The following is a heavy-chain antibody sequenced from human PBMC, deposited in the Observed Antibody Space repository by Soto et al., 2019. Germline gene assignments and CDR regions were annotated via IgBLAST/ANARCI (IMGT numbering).Heavy chain of an antibody. Sequence: QITLKESGPTLVKSTQTLTLTCTFSGFSLTTNEVVVGWIRQPPGKGLEWLGFIYGNNDERYSPSLKSRLAITKDSSNNQVVLTMANMDPEDTATYYCAHRTTVNRIDHWGQGLLVSVSS. CDR1: GFSLTTNEVV. J-gene: IGHJ4*02. CDR3: AHRTTVNRIDH. CDR2: IYGNNDE. V-gene: IGHV2-5*01. D-gene: IGHD4-17*01.